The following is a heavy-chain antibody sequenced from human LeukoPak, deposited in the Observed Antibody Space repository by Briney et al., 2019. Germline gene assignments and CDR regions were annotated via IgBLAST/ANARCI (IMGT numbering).Heavy chain of an antibody. D-gene: IGHD6-19*01. Sequence: SETLSLTCTVSGGSISSGGYYWSWIRQHPGKGLEWTGNIYYSGSTYYNPSLKSRITISVDTSKNQFSLKLSSVTAADTAVYYCARYMAGTGYGMDVWGQGTTVTVSS. V-gene: IGHV4-31*03. J-gene: IGHJ6*02. CDR1: GGSISSGGYY. CDR3: ARYMAGTGYGMDV. CDR2: IYYSGST.